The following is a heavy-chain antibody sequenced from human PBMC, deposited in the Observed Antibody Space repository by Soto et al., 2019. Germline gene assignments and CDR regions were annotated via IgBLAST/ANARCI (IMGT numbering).Heavy chain of an antibody. V-gene: IGHV1-18*01. Sequence: GASVKVSCKASGYTFTSYGISWVRQAPGQGLEWMGWISAYNGNTNYAQKLQGRVTMTTDTSTSTAYMELRSLRSDDTAVYYCARVPRGGTPRAYFDYWGQGTLVTVSS. CDR1: GYTFTSYG. CDR2: ISAYNGNT. D-gene: IGHD3-10*01. J-gene: IGHJ4*02. CDR3: ARVPRGGTPRAYFDY.